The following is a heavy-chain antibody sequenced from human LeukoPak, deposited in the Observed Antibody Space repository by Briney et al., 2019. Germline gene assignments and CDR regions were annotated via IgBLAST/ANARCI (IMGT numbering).Heavy chain of an antibody. D-gene: IGHD2-15*01. CDR1: GDSISSNGVA. CDR3: ARGINSAFDI. V-gene: IGHV6-1*01. Sequence: SQTLSLTCVISGDSISSNGVAWNWIRRSPSRGLEWLGRTYYTSKWYNDYVVSVRGRITINPDTSKNQFSLHLNSVPPEDTAVYYCARGINSAFDIWGQGTLVTVSS. J-gene: IGHJ3*02. CDR2: TYYTSKWYN.